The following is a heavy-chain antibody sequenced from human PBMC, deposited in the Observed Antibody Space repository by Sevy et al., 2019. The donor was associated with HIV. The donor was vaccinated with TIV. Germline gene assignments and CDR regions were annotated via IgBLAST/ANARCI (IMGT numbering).Heavy chain of an antibody. CDR1: GFTFSSYA. D-gene: IGHD2-2*01. V-gene: IGHV3-23*01. J-gene: IGHJ4*02. Sequence: GGSLRLSCAASGFTFSSYAMSWVRQPPGKGLEWVATFSFGCGKINYADSVKGRFTISRDNSKNTLFLQMNRLRAEDTAVYYCARVGCSRPHDYWGQGTLVTVSS. CDR3: ARVGCSRPHDY. CDR2: FSFGCGKI.